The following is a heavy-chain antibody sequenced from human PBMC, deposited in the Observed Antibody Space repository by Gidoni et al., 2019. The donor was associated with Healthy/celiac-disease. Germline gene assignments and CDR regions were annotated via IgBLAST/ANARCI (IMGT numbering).Heavy chain of an antibody. V-gene: IGHV1-69*01. CDR1: GGTFSNYA. Sequence: QVQLVQSGAEVKKPGSSVKVSCKASGGTFSNYAISWVRLAPGQGLEWMGVVIPIFGTANYEQKFQGRVTINADESTSTAYMELSSLRSEDTAVYYCARGGGSRRDAFDIWGQGTMVTVSS. CDR2: VIPIFGTA. D-gene: IGHD2-15*01. J-gene: IGHJ3*02. CDR3: ARGGGSRRDAFDI.